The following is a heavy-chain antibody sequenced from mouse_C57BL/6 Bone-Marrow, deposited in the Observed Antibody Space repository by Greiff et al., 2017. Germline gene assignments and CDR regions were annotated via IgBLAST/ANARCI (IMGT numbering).Heavy chain of an antibody. Sequence: GGGLVQPKGSLKLSCAASGFSFNTYAMNWVRQAPGKGLEWVARIRSKSNNYATYYADSVKDRFTISRDDSESMLYLQMNNLKTEDTAMYYCVRGGSSGWYFDVWGTGTTVTVSS. J-gene: IGHJ1*03. CDR2: IRSKSNNYAT. D-gene: IGHD1-1*01. V-gene: IGHV10-1*01. CDR3: VRGGSSGWYFDV. CDR1: GFSFNTYA.